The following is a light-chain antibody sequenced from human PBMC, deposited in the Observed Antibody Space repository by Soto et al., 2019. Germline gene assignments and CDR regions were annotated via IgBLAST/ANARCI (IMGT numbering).Light chain of an antibody. CDR1: SSDIGGYNY. CDR2: T. V-gene: IGLV2-14*01. CDR3: SSYSGSTTHIL. Sequence: QSALTHPASVSGSPGQSITISCTGSSSDIGGYNYVSWYQQHPGTYRPSGLSYRFSDSKSGSTASLTISGLQPEDEADYYCSSYSGSTTHILFGGGTNVNVL. J-gene: IGLJ2*01.